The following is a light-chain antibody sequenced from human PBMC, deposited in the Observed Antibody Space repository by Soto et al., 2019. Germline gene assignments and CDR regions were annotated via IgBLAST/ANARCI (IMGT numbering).Light chain of an antibody. J-gene: IGKJ3*01. CDR1: QSISSW. V-gene: IGKV1-5*03. Sequence: DIQMTQSPSTLSASVGDRVTITCRASQSISSWLAWYQQKPGKAPKLLIYKASSLESGVPSRFSGSGSGTEFTLTISSLQPDDFATYYCQQSFTFGPWTKVDIK. CDR3: QQSFT. CDR2: KAS.